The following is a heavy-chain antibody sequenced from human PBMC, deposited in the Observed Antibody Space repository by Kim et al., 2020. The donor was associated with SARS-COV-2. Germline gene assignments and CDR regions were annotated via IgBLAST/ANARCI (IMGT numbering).Heavy chain of an antibody. CDR2: SDSYT. J-gene: IGHJ4*02. V-gene: IGHV5-10-1*01. CDR3: ARRGAGD. Sequence: SDSYTNYSPSFQGHVTISADKSISTAYLQWSSLKASDTAMYYCARRGAGDWGQGTLVTVSS. D-gene: IGHD3-10*01.